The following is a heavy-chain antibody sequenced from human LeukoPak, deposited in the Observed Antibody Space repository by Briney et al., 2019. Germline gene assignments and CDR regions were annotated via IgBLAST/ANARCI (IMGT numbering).Heavy chain of an antibody. V-gene: IGHV1-2*02. CDR3: ARGGIDGYQTLTFDY. J-gene: IGHJ4*02. CDR2: INPNSGGT. D-gene: IGHD5-24*01. Sequence: ASVKVSCKASGYTFTGYYMHWVRQAPGQGLEWMGWINPNSGGTNYAQKFQGRVTMTRDTSISTASTELSSLKPDDTAVYYCARGGIDGYQTLTFDYWGQGTLVTVSS. CDR1: GYTFTGYY.